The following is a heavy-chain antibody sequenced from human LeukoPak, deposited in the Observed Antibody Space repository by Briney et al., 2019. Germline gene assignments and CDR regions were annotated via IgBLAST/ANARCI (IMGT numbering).Heavy chain of an antibody. D-gene: IGHD2-2*01. CDR1: GLIFRNYA. CDR2: MSGSGSST. J-gene: IGHJ4*02. CDR3: AKDHVVPAANFDY. Sequence: GGSLRLSCVASGLIFRNYAMSWVRQAPGKGLEWVSTMSGSGSSTYYADSVKGRFTISRDSSKNTLYLQMNTLRAEDTALYYCAKDHVVPAANFDYWGQGTLVTVSS. V-gene: IGHV3-23*01.